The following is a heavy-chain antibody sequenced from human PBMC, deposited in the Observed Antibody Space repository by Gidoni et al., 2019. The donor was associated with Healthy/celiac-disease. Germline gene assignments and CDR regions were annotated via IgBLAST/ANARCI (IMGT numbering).Heavy chain of an antibody. J-gene: IGHJ4*02. CDR3: AKDIRPVCSGGSCPLDY. CDR2: LSWNCGSI. Sequence: EVQLVESGGGLVQPGSSLRAHCAASGFTFDDHAMHWVRHAPGKGLEWGAGLSWNCGSIGYADSVKGRFTISRDNAKNSLELQMNSLRAEDTALYYCAKDIRPVCSGGSCPLDYWGQGTLVTVSS. V-gene: IGHV3-9*01. CDR1: GFTFDDHA. D-gene: IGHD2-15*01.